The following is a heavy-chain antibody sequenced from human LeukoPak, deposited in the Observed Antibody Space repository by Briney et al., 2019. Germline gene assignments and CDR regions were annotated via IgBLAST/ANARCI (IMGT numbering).Heavy chain of an antibody. D-gene: IGHD1-26*01. J-gene: IGHJ3*02. Sequence: GGSLRLSCAASGFTFSSYRMNWVRQAPGKGLEWVSSISTSSSYIYYADSMKGRFTISRDNAKNSLYLQMNSLRAEDTAVYYCAGDKWEPRYAFDIWGQGTMVTVSS. V-gene: IGHV3-21*01. CDR1: GFTFSSYR. CDR3: AGDKWEPRYAFDI. CDR2: ISTSSSYI.